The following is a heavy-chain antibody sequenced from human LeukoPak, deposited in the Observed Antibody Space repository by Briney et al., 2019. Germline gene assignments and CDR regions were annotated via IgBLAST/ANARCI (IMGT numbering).Heavy chain of an antibody. Sequence: SETLSLTCAVYGGSFSGYYWSWIRQPPGKGLEWIGEINHSGSTNYNPSLKSRVTISVDTSKNQFSLKLSSVTAADTAVYYCASYGDYNRDYYYGMDVWGQGTTVTVSS. J-gene: IGHJ6*02. V-gene: IGHV4-34*01. CDR2: INHSGST. CDR1: GGSFSGYY. CDR3: ASYGDYNRDYYYGMDV. D-gene: IGHD4-17*01.